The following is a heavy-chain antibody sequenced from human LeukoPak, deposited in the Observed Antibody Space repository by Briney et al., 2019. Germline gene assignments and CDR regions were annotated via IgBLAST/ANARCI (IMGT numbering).Heavy chain of an antibody. J-gene: IGHJ3*01. V-gene: IGHV4-39*01. CDR3: ARTSAYSVYDAFDL. Sequence: SETRSLTCTVSGGSISSSSYYWGWIRQSPGKGLEWIGSVYYSGSTYYNPSLKSRVTISVDTSKTQFSLKLTSMTAADTAMYYCARTSAYSVYDAFDLWGQGTMVTVSS. CDR2: VYYSGST. CDR1: GGSISSSSYY. D-gene: IGHD3-22*01.